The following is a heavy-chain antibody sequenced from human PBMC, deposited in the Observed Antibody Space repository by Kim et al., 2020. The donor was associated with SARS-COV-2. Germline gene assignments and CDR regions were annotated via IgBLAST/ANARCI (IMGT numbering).Heavy chain of an antibody. D-gene: IGHD4-17*01. J-gene: IGHJ5*02. CDR1: GGSISSSNW. Sequence: SETLSLTCAVSGGSISSSNWWSWVRQPPGKGLEWIGEIYHSGSTNYNPSLKSRVTISVDKSKNQFSLKLSSVTAADTAVYYCARGGGDYGSEWFDPWGQGTLVTVSS. V-gene: IGHV4-4*02. CDR2: IYHSGST. CDR3: ARGGGDYGSEWFDP.